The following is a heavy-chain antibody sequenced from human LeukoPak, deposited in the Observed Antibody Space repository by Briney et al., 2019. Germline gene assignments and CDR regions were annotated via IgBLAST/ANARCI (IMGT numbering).Heavy chain of an antibody. CDR3: ARESRKGYCSGGVCAAFDM. Sequence: SETLSLTCTVSGGSISSYYWSWIRQPAGKGLEWIGRIYTSGSTNYNPSLKSRVTMSVDTSKTQFSLKMTSVTAADTAVYYCARESRKGYCSGGVCAAFDMWGQGTMVTVSS. D-gene: IGHD2-15*01. CDR2: IYTSGST. V-gene: IGHV4-4*07. CDR1: GGSISSYY. J-gene: IGHJ3*02.